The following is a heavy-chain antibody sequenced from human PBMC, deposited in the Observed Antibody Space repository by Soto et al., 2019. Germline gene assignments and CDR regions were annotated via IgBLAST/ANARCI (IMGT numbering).Heavy chain of an antibody. Sequence: GVSMKVCCKASGYTFANNDINWVRQAAGQGLEWMGCMKTYSGNTGYARNFHGRVTMTRDNSITTAYMELSSLRSEETAVYYCVRAPLDYYFAEYLDXWGQGTLFTVSX. CDR3: VRAPLDYYFAEYLDX. D-gene: IGHD3-3*01. V-gene: IGHV1-8*01. CDR2: MKTYSGNT. CDR1: GYTFANND. J-gene: IGHJ4*02.